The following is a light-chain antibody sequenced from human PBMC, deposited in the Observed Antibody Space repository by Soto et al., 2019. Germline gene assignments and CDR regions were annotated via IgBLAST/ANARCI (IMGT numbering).Light chain of an antibody. CDR3: QHFGRSAWT. V-gene: IGKV3-20*01. CDR1: QSVASRN. CDR2: GTS. Sequence: IVLTQSPGTLSLSPGERATLSCRASQSVASRNLACYQQKSRQAPMLLNYGTSSRAVHTPDRISGSASGTDFTPTISRVEAEDFGVYYYQHFGRSAWTFGQGTKVEI. J-gene: IGKJ1*01.